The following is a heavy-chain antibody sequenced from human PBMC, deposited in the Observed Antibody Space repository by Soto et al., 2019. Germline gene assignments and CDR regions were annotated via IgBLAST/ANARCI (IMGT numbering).Heavy chain of an antibody. V-gene: IGHV5-51*01. D-gene: IGHD5-12*01. Sequence: GESLKISCQGSGYSFTNYWIAWMRQMPGEGLEYMGIIYPSDSTARYSPSFQGQVTFSVDKSISTAYLQWNSLKASDTAMYYCARHGFYGGYSSNYFDPWGQGTLVTVSS. CDR2: IYPSDSTA. CDR3: ARHGFYGGYSSNYFDP. CDR1: GYSFTNYW. J-gene: IGHJ5*02.